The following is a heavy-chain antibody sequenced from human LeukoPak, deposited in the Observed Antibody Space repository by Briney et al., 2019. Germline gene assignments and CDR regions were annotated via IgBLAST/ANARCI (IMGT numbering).Heavy chain of an antibody. D-gene: IGHD3-22*01. V-gene: IGHV1-2*02. CDR1: GYTFTGYY. Sequence: GASVKVSCKASGYTFTGYYMHWVRQAPGQGLEWMGWINPNSGGTNYAQKFQGRVTMTRDKSISTAYMELSRLRSDDTAVYYCARYLRALSGYQLYWGQGTLVTVSS. CDR3: ARYLRALSGYQLY. J-gene: IGHJ4*02. CDR2: INPNSGGT.